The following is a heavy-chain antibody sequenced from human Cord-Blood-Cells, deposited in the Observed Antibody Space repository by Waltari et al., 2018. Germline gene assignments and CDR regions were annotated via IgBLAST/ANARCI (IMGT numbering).Heavy chain of an antibody. CDR1: GFSFSSHW. CDR3: ARDYSQLGDAFDI. Sequence: EVQLVESGGGLVQLGGSLRLSCAASGFSFSSHWMSWFRPAPGKGLEWVANIKQDGSEKYYVDSVKGRFTISRDNAKNSLYLQMNSLRAEDTAVYYCARDYSQLGDAFDIWGQGTMVTVSS. D-gene: IGHD6-13*01. CDR2: IKQDGSEK. V-gene: IGHV3-7*01. J-gene: IGHJ3*02.